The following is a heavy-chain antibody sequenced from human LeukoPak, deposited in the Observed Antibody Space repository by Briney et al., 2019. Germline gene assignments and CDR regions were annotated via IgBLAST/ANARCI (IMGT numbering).Heavy chain of an antibody. V-gene: IGHV3-53*01. CDR1: GFTVSSNY. J-gene: IGHJ4*02. D-gene: IGHD1-26*01. Sequence: GGSLRLSCAASGFTVSSNYMNWVRQAPGKGLEWVSVIYGGGNIYYADSVRGRFTISRDNSKNTLYVQMNSLRDEDTAVYYCAKDQRWESPHYLDSWGQGTLVTVSS. CDR2: IYGGGNI. CDR3: AKDQRWESPHYLDS.